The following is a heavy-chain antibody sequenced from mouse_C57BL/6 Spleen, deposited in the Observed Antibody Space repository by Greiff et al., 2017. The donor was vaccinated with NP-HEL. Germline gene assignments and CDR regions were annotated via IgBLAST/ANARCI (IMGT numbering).Heavy chain of an antibody. D-gene: IGHD2-5*01. CDR3: TTSDNNYEEYAMDY. J-gene: IGHJ4*01. Sequence: VQLQQSGAELVRPGASVKLSCTASGFNIKDDYMHWVKQRPEQGLEWIGWIDPENGDTEYASKFQGKATITADTSSNTAYLQLSSLTSEDTAVYYCTTSDNNYEEYAMDYWGQGTSVTVSS. CDR2: IDPENGDT. V-gene: IGHV14-4*01. CDR1: GFNIKDDY.